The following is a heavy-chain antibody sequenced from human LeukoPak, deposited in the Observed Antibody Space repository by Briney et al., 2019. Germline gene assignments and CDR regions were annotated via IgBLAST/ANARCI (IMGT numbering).Heavy chain of an antibody. V-gene: IGHV3-74*01. CDR1: GFTFSSYW. D-gene: IGHD2-8*01. J-gene: IGHJ6*02. CDR2: INSDGGST. CDR3: ARDLMGPPYYYYSMDV. Sequence: GGSLRLSCAASGFTFSSYWMHWVRQAPGKGLVWVSRINSDGGSTSYADSVKGRFAISRDNAKNTLYLQMNSLRVEDTAVYYCARDLMGPPYYYYSMDVWGQGTTVTVSS.